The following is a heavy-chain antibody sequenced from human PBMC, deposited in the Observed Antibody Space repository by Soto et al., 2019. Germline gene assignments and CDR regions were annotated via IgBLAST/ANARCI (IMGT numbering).Heavy chain of an antibody. J-gene: IGHJ4*02. Sequence: GSLRLSCAASGFTFTNYAMSWVRQAPGKGLEWVSAISSGGGSTYYADSVKGRFTISRDNSKYRLYLQMNSLRAEDTAVYHCAKDQAGVALYYFDYWGQGTPVTVSS. D-gene: IGHD3-3*01. CDR2: ISSGGGST. CDR1: GFTFTNYA. V-gene: IGHV3-23*01. CDR3: AKDQAGVALYYFDY.